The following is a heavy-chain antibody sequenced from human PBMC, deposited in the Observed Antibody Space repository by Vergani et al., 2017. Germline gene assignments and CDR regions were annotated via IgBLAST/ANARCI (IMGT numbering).Heavy chain of an antibody. CDR1: GYTFTSYA. J-gene: IGHJ2*01. Sequence: QVQLVQSGAEVKKPGASVKVSCKASGYTFTSYAMHWVRQAPGQRLEWMGWINAANGNPQYSQKFQGRVTITRDTSASTACMELSSLRSEGTAVYYCAGDRGFRESAWGWYFDLWGRGTLVTVSS. V-gene: IGHV1-3*01. CDR3: AGDRGFRESAWGWYFDL. D-gene: IGHD3-10*01. CDR2: INAANGNP.